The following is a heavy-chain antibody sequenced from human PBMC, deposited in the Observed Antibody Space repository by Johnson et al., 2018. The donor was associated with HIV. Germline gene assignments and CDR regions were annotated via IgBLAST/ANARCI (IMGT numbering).Heavy chain of an antibody. J-gene: IGHJ3*02. Sequence: VQLVESGGGVLRPGGSLRLSCAASGFTFDDYGMNWVRQAPGKGLEGVSAINWNGGRTGYADSVKGRFTISRDNAKNSLYLQMNSLRAQETAVYYCAREPLSSGGGDDAFDIWGQGTMVNVSS. CDR3: AREPLSSGGGDDAFDI. D-gene: IGHD2-15*01. CDR2: INWNGGRT. V-gene: IGHV3-20*04. CDR1: GFTFDDYG.